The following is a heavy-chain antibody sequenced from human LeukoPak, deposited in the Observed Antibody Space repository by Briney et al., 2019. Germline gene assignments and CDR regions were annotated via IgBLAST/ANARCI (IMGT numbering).Heavy chain of an antibody. Sequence: GGSLRLSCAASGFTFSSYWMSWVRQAPGKGLEWVANIKQDGIEKYCMDSVKGRFTISRDNAKNSLYLQMNSLRAEDTAVYYRARGYNGANWFDPWGQGTLVTVSS. D-gene: IGHD1-14*01. J-gene: IGHJ5*02. V-gene: IGHV3-7*05. CDR3: ARGYNGANWFDP. CDR1: GFTFSSYW. CDR2: IKQDGIEK.